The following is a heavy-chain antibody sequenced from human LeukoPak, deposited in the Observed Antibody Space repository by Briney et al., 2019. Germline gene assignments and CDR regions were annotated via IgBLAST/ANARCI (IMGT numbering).Heavy chain of an antibody. D-gene: IGHD4/OR15-4a*01. J-gene: IGHJ5*02. CDR2: IHSSGST. Sequence: SETLSLTCTVSGGSITSGSYYWTWIRQPAGKGLESVGRIHSSGSTNYNPSLNSRVTVSADTSNNQFSLKLSSVTAADTAIYYCATSASSGSNYFDPWGQGILVTVSS. CDR1: GGSITSGSYY. V-gene: IGHV4-61*02. CDR3: ATSASSGSNYFDP.